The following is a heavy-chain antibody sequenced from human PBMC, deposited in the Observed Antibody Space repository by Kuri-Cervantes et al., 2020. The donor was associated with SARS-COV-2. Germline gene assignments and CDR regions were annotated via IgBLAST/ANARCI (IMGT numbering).Heavy chain of an antibody. CDR3: ACGGQDIVVVPAAIGGHYYYYMDV. CDR1: GGSLSGYY. CDR2: INHSGST. J-gene: IGHJ6*03. Sequence: GSLRLSCAVYGGSLSGYYWIWIRQPPGKGLEWIGEINHSGSTNYNPSLKSRVTISVDTSKNPFSLKLSSVTAADTAVYYCACGGQDIVVVPAAIGGHYYYYMDVWGKGTTVTVSS. V-gene: IGHV4-34*01. D-gene: IGHD2-2*02.